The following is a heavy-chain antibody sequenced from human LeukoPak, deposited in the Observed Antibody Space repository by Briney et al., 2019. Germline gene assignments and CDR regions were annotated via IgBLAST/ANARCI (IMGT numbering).Heavy chain of an antibody. D-gene: IGHD3-22*01. Sequence: GGSLRLSCAASGFTFSSYSMNWVRQAPGKGLEWVSSISSSSSYIYYADSVKGRFTISRDNAKNSLYLQMNSLRAEDTAVYYCARDGLTMTRFDYWGQGTLVTVSS. CDR2: ISSSSSYI. V-gene: IGHV3-21*01. J-gene: IGHJ4*02. CDR3: ARDGLTMTRFDY. CDR1: GFTFSSYS.